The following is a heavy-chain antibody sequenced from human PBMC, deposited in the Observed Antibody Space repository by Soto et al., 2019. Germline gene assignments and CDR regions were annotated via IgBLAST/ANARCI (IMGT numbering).Heavy chain of an antibody. V-gene: IGHV1-69*13. J-gene: IGHJ6*02. Sequence: SVKVSCKASGGTFSSYAISWVRQAPGQGLEWMGGIIPIFGTANYAQKFQGRVTITADESASTAYMELSSLRSEDTAVYYCASSVRGSYAYYYYYGMDVWGQGTTVTVSS. CDR1: GGTFSSYA. CDR2: IIPIFGTA. D-gene: IGHD1-26*01. CDR3: ASSVRGSYAYYYYYGMDV.